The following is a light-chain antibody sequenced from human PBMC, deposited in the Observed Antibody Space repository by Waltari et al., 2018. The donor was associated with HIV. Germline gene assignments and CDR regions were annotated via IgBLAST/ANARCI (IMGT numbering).Light chain of an antibody. CDR3: SSYTSSSTWV. Sequence: QSALTQPASVSGSPGQSITISSTGTSSDVGGYNYVSWYQQHPGRAPKLMIYDVSNRPSGVSNRFSGSKSGNTASQTISGLQAEDEADYYCSSYTSSSTWVFGGGTKLTVL. V-gene: IGLV2-14*01. CDR1: SSDVGGYNY. CDR2: DVS. J-gene: IGLJ3*02.